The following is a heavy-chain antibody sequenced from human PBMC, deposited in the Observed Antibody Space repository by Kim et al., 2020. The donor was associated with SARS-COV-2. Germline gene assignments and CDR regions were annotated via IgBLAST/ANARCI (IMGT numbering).Heavy chain of an antibody. Sequence: GGSLRLSCAASGFSFSHYGMHWVRQAPGKGLEWVAVIWYDGSNKYYTDSVKGRFTISRDNSKNTLYLQMNSLRAEDTAVYYCARAHSGGDCWSPFYFDYWGQGALVTVSS. V-gene: IGHV3-33*01. CDR2: IWYDGSNK. D-gene: IGHD2-21*02. CDR3: ARAHSGGDCWSPFYFDY. J-gene: IGHJ4*02. CDR1: GFSFSHYG.